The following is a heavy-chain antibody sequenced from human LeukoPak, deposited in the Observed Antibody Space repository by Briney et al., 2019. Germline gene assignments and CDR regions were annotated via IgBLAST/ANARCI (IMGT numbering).Heavy chain of an antibody. J-gene: IGHJ4*02. CDR3: AKDPYEYVWGGGYYFDY. CDR2: ISGIGGST. V-gene: IGHV3-23*01. CDR1: GFTFSSYS. Sequence: GGCLRLTCAASGFTFSSYSMSWVRQAPGKWLEWVSAISGIGGSTYYADSVKGRFTISRDNSKNTLYLQMNSLRAEDTAVYYCAKDPYEYVWGGGYYFDYWGQGTMVTVSS. D-gene: IGHD3-16*01.